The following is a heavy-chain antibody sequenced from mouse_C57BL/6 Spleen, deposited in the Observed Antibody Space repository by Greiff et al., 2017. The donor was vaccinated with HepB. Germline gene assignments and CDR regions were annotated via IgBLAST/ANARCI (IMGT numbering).Heavy chain of an antibody. CDR1: GYTFTSYW. CDR2: IDPSDSYT. D-gene: IGHD1-1*01. CDR3: ARSPITTVVEGPYFDG. Sequence: QVQLQQPGAELVKPGASVKLSCKASGYTFTSYWMQWVKQRPGQGLEWIGEIDPSDSYTNYNQKFKGKATLTVDTSSSTAYMQLSSLTSEDSAVYYCARSPITTVVEGPYFDGWGTGTTVTVSS. V-gene: IGHV1-50*01. J-gene: IGHJ1*03.